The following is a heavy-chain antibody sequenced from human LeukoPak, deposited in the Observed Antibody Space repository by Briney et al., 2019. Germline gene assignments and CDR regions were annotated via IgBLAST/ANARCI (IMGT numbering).Heavy chain of an antibody. CDR2: TYYRSKWYN. CDR1: GDSVSSNSAA. J-gene: IGHJ6*02. Sequence: SQTLSLTCAISGDSVSSNSAAWNWIRQSPSRGLEWLGRTYYRSKWYNDYAVSVKSRITINPDTSKNQFSLQLNSVTPEDTAVYYCARDTPITIFGVAPYYYGMDVWGQGTTVTVSS. D-gene: IGHD3-3*01. V-gene: IGHV6-1*01. CDR3: ARDTPITIFGVAPYYYGMDV.